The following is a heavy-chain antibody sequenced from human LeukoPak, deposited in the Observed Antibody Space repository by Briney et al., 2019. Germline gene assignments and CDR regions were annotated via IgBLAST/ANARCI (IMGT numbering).Heavy chain of an antibody. D-gene: IGHD4-23*01. V-gene: IGHV4-59*01. CDR1: GDSISSYY. Sequence: PSETLSLTCTVSGDSISSYYWSWLRQPPGKGLEWIGYIYYSGSTNYNPSLKSRVTISVDTSKNQFSLKLSSVTAADTAVYYCARRNDYGGNSGEFDYWGQGTLVTVSS. CDR2: IYYSGST. J-gene: IGHJ4*02. CDR3: ARRNDYGGNSGEFDY.